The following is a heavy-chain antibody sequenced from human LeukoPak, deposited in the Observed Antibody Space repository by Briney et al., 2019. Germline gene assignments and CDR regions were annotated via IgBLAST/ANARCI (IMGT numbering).Heavy chain of an antibody. V-gene: IGHV3-73*01. D-gene: IGHD3-10*01. CDR3: TRQAIGGNFDY. CDR1: GFSFSGSA. J-gene: IGHJ4*02. Sequence: GGSLRLSCAASGFSFSGSAMHWVRQASGKGLEWVGRIRSKPNSYATNYAASVQGRFTISRDDSKNTAYLQMNSLKTEDTAVYYCTRQAIGGNFDYWGQGALVTVSS. CDR2: IRSKPNSYAT.